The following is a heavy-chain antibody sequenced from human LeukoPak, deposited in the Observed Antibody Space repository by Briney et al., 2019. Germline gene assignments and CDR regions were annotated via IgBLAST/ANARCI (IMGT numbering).Heavy chain of an antibody. CDR1: GYSFTSYW. CDR2: IYPGDSDT. Sequence: ESLKISCKGSGYSFTSYWIGWVRQMPGKGLEWMGIIYPGDSDTRYSPSFQGQVTISADKSISTAYLQWSSLKASDTAMYYCARPRYDSSYYYYGMDVWGQGTTVTVSS. CDR3: ARPRYDSSYYYYGMDV. D-gene: IGHD3-22*01. V-gene: IGHV5-51*01. J-gene: IGHJ6*02.